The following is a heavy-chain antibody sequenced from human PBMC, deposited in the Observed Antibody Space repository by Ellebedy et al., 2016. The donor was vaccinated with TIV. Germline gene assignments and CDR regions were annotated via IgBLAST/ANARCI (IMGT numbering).Heavy chain of an antibody. Sequence: SVKVSCXASGGTFSSYAISWVRQAPGQGLEWMGGIIPIFGTANYAQKFQGRVTITADESTSTAYMELSSLRSEDTAVYYCRMVGSGIDFDYWGQGTLVTVSS. D-gene: IGHD3-10*01. CDR2: IIPIFGTA. CDR3: RMVGSGIDFDY. V-gene: IGHV1-69*13. J-gene: IGHJ4*02. CDR1: GGTFSSYA.